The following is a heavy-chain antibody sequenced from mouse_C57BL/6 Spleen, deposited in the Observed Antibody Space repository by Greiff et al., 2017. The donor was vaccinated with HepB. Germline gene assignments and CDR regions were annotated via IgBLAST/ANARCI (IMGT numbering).Heavy chain of an antibody. D-gene: IGHD1-1*01. J-gene: IGHJ2*01. CDR1: GYAFTNYL. CDR3: ARSHYYGSSWGFDY. V-gene: IGHV1-54*01. Sequence: QVQLQQSGAELVRPGTSVKVSCKASGYAFTNYLIEWVKQRPGQGLEWIGVINPGSGGTNYNEKFKGKATLTADKSSSTAYMQLSSLTSEDSAVYSCARSHYYGSSWGFDYWGQGTTLTVSS. CDR2: INPGSGGT.